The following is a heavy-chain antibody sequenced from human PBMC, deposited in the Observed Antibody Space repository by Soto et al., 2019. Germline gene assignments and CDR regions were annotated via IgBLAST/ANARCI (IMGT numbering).Heavy chain of an antibody. D-gene: IGHD3-10*01. CDR2: IIPIFGTA. J-gene: IGHJ6*02. CDR3: ARDRSITMVRGVQPLYGMDV. V-gene: IGHV1-69*13. CDR1: GGTFSSYA. Sequence: GASVKVSCKASGGTFSSYAISWVRQAPGQGLEWMGGIIPIFGTANYAQKFQGRVTITADESTSTAYMELSSLRSEDTAVYYCARDRSITMVRGVQPLYGMDVWGQGTTVTVSS.